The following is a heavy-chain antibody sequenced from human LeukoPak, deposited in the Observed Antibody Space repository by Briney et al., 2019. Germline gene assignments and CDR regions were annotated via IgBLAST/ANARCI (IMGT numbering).Heavy chain of an antibody. CDR1: GGSFSGYS. J-gene: IGHJ5*02. CDR2: INPSGST. D-gene: IGHD3-10*01. CDR3: ARGPLLFLWFGELSWFDP. V-gene: IGHV4-34*01. Sequence: SETLSLTCAVYGGSFSGYSWSWVRQAPGKGLEWIGDINPSGSTNYNPSLKSRLTMSVDTSKNQFPLKLSSVTAADTAVYYCARGPLLFLWFGELSWFDPWGQGTLVTVSS.